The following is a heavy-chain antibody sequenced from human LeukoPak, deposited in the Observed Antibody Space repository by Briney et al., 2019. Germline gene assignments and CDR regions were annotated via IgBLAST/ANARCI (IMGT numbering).Heavy chain of an antibody. J-gene: IGHJ4*02. CDR2: INPNSGGT. CDR1: GYTFTGYY. D-gene: IGHD3-22*01. Sequence: ASVKVSCKASGYTFTGYYMHWVRQAPGQGLEWMGWINPNSGGTNYAQKLQGRVTMTRGTSISTAYMELSRLRSDDTAVYYCARDNMDSSGYKYYFDYWGQGTLVTVSS. V-gene: IGHV1-2*02. CDR3: ARDNMDSSGYKYYFDY.